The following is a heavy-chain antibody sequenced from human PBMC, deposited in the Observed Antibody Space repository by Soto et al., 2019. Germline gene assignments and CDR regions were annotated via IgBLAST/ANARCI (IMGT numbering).Heavy chain of an antibody. D-gene: IGHD3-9*01. CDR3: ARDPNYDILTGLSGGWFDP. CDR1: GGTFSSYA. CDR2: IIPIFGTA. Sequence: SVKVSCKASGGTFSSYAISWVRQAPGQGLEWMGGIIPIFGTANYAQKFQGRVTITADKSTSTAYMELSSLRSEDTAVYYCARDPNYDILTGLSGGWFDPWGQGTLVTVSS. V-gene: IGHV1-69*06. J-gene: IGHJ5*02.